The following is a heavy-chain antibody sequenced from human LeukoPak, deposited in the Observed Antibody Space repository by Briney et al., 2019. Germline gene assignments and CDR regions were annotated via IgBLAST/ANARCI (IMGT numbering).Heavy chain of an antibody. V-gene: IGHV3-21*01. Sequence: KAGGSLRLSCAASGFTFSSYSMNWVRRAPGKGLEWVSSISSSSSYIYYADSVKGRFTISRDNAKNSLYLQMNSLRAEDTAVYYCAREASYYDSSGSEYYFDYWGQGTLVTVSS. CDR1: GFTFSSYS. CDR3: AREASYYDSSGSEYYFDY. D-gene: IGHD3-22*01. J-gene: IGHJ4*02. CDR2: ISSSSSYI.